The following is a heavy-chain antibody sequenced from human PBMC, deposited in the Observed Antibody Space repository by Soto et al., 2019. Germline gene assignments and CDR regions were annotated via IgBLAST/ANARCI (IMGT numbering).Heavy chain of an antibody. V-gene: IGHV2-5*02. CDR1: GFSLRISGVG. J-gene: IGHJ3*02. Sequence: QITLKESGPTLVKPTQTLTLTCTFSGFSLRISGVGVGWIRQPPGKALEWLALIYWDDDKRYSPSLKSRLTITKNTSKTQVVPTMTNMDPVDTATYYCAHSATVSDAFDIWGQGTMVTVSS. CDR2: IYWDDDK. D-gene: IGHD2-15*01. CDR3: AHSATVSDAFDI.